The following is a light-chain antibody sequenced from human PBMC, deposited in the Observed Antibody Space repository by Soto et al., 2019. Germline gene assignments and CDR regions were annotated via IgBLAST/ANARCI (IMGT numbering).Light chain of an antibody. J-gene: IGKJ1*01. V-gene: IGKV4-1*01. CDR2: WES. CDR3: QQHYTTART. CDR1: QNILYNSNNKNS. Sequence: DIVMTQSPDSLAVSLGERPTINCKSSQNILYNSNNKNSLAWYQQKPGQPPRLIIYWESTRASGVPDRFSGSVAGTDFTLAITRLQAEDVAVYYCQQHYTTARTFGQGTKVEIK.